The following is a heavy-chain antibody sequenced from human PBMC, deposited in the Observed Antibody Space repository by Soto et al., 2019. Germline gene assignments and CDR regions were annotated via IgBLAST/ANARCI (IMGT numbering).Heavy chain of an antibody. CDR3: ARGRFSTIFGVVISHYYYMDV. J-gene: IGHJ6*03. D-gene: IGHD3-3*01. CDR2: MNPNSGNT. CDR1: GYTFTSYD. Sequence: ASVKVSCKASGYTFTSYDINWVRQATGQGLEWMGWMNPNSGNTGYAQKFQGRVTMTRNTSISTAYMELSSLRSEDTAVYYCARGRFSTIFGVVISHYYYMDVWGKGTTVTVSS. V-gene: IGHV1-8*01.